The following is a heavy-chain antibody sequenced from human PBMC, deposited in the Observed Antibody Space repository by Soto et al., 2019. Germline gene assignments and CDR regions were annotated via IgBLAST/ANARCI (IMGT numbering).Heavy chain of an antibody. CDR2: TNEDGSIT. V-gene: IGHV3-74*01. CDR3: TIDKGGRGGY. Sequence: GGSLRLSCEVSGFIFSSYWMHWVRQVPGKGLVWVSRTNEDGSITNYADSVRGRFTISRDNAKNTLYLEMNSLRVEDTAVYYFTIDKGGRGGYWGQGTLVTVSS. CDR1: GFIFSSYW. J-gene: IGHJ4*02. D-gene: IGHD3-16*01.